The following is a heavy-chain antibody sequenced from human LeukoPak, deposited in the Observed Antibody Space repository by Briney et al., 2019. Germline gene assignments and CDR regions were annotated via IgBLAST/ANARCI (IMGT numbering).Heavy chain of an antibody. J-gene: IGHJ6*03. CDR2: MNPNSGNT. CDR1: GYTFTSYD. CDR3: ARHPEGIAAAGSYYYYMDV. V-gene: IGHV1-8*01. D-gene: IGHD6-13*01. Sequence: ASVKVSCKASGYTFTSYDINWVRQATGQGLEWMGWMNPNSGNTGYAQKFQGRVTMTRNTSISTAYMELSSVTAADTAVYYCARHPEGIAAAGSYYYYMDVWGKGTMVTVSS.